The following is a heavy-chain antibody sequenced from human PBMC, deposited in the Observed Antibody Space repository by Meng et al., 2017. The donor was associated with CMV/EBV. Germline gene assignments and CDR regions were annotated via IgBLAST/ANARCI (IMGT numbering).Heavy chain of an antibody. V-gene: IGHV3-30*18. CDR3: AKDLIRGYSYGSFWYFDL. J-gene: IGHJ2*01. CDR1: FAFSSYG. D-gene: IGHD5-18*01. Sequence: FAFSSYGMHWVRQAPGTGLEWVAVISYDGSNQYYADSVKGRFTISRDNSKNTLYLQMNSLRAEDTAVYYCAKDLIRGYSYGSFWYFDLWGRGTLVTVSS. CDR2: ISYDGSNQ.